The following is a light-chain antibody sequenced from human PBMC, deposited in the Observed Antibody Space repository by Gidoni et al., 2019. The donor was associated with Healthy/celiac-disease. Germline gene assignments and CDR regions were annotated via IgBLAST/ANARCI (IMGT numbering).Light chain of an antibody. CDR2: EGS. J-gene: IGLJ2*01. CDR1: STDVGSYNL. V-gene: IGLV2-23*01. Sequence: QSALTQPASVSGSPGQSITISCTGTSTDVGSYNLVSWYQQHPGKAPKIMIYEGSKRPSGVSNRFSGSKSGNTASLTSSGLQAEDEADYYCCSYAGSSIRFGGGTKLTVL. CDR3: CSYAGSSIR.